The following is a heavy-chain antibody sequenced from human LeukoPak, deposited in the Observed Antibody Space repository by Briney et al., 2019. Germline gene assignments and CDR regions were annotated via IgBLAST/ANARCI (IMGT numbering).Heavy chain of an antibody. D-gene: IGHD4-17*01. CDR1: GGSISSYY. J-gene: IGHJ4*02. Sequence: PSETLSLTCTVSGGSISSYYWSWIRQPPGKGLEWIGYIYYSGSTNYNPSLKSRVTISVDTSKNQFSLKLSSVTAADTAVYYCARERGVSTTVIDYWGQGTLVTVSS. V-gene: IGHV4-59*01. CDR3: ARERGVSTTVIDY. CDR2: IYYSGST.